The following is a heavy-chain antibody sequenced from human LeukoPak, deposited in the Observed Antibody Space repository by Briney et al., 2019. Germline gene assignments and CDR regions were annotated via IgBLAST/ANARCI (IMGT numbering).Heavy chain of an antibody. CDR1: GYTFTGYY. CDR2: ISPSGGST. CDR3: AKSGYNRFDY. V-gene: IGHV1-46*01. D-gene: IGHD5-24*01. Sequence: ASVKVSCKASGYTFTGYYMHWVRQAPGQGLEWMGIISPSGGSTSYAQKFQGRVTMTRDTSTTTVYMELSSLTSEDTAVYYCAKSGYNRFDYWGQGTLVTVSS. J-gene: IGHJ4*02.